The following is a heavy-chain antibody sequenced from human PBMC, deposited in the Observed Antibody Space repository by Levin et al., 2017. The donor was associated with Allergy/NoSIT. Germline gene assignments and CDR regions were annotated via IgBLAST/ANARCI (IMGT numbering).Heavy chain of an antibody. J-gene: IGHJ4*02. Sequence: HSGGSLRLSCAASGFTFSRFSMNWVRQAPGKRLEWLSYISSSSSVIYYADSVKGRFTISRDNAKNLLYLQINSLRDVDTALYYCARSQGPVDYSDGSGNYYHTQYLDSWGQGTLVTVSS. CDR3: ARSQGPVDYSDGSGNYYHTQYLDS. CDR1: GFTFSRFS. V-gene: IGHV3-48*02. D-gene: IGHD3-22*01. CDR2: ISSSSSVI.